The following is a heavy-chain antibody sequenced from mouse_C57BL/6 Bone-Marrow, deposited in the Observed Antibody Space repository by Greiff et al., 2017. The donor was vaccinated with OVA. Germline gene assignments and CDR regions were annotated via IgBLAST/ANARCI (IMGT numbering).Heavy chain of an antibody. CDR1: GIDFSRYW. J-gene: IGHJ1*03. CDR3: ARNYYGSPPWYFDV. D-gene: IGHD1-1*01. CDR2: INPDSSTI. V-gene: IGHV4-1*01. Sequence: EASGIDFSRYWMSWVRRAPGKGLEWIGEINPDSSTINYAPSLKDKFIISRDNAKNTLYLQMSKVRSEDTALYYCARNYYGSPPWYFDVWGTGTTVTVSS.